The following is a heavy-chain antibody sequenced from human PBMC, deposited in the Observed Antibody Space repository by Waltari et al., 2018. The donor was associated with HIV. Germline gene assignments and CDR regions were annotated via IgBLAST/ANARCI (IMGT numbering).Heavy chain of an antibody. CDR2: ISGSGTTT. CDR1: GFTFGDDI. D-gene: IGHD3-16*01. V-gene: IGHV3-48*01. J-gene: IGHJ6*02. Sequence: EVQLVESGGGLVQTGGSLRLSCAASGFTFGDDISNWVRQAPGKGLEWVSYISGSGTTTHYADSVKGRFTISRDNAKNSVFLQMNSLTAEDTAVYYCARDTSAGLDVWGQGTAVTVSS. CDR3: ARDTSAGLDV.